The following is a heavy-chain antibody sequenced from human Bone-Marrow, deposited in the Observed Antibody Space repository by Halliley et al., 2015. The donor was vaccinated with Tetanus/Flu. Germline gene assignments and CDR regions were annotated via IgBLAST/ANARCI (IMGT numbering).Heavy chain of an antibody. J-gene: IGHJ4*02. CDR2: ITSCSSYL. D-gene: IGHD5-18*01. CDR3: SRSLVDTTGDY. V-gene: IGHV3-21*01. Sequence: EWVASITSCSSYLWYADSVKGRFTISRDDARNSVYLQMNSLRAEDTAMYYCSRSLVDTTGDYWGQGNLVTVSS.